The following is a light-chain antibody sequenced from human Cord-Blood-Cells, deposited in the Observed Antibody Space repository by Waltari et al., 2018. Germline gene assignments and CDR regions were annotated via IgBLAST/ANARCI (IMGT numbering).Light chain of an antibody. CDR2: GAS. J-gene: IGKJ1*01. V-gene: IGKV3-20*01. CDR1: QSVSSSY. Sequence: EIVLTQSPGTLSLSPGERATLPCRASQSVSSSYLALYQQKPGQAPRLLIYGASSRATGIPDRFSGSGSGTDFTLTISRLEPEDVAVYYCQQYGSSPRTFGQGTKVEIK. CDR3: QQYGSSPRT.